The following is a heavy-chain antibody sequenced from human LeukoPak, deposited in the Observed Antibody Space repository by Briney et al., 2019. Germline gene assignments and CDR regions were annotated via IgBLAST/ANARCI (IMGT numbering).Heavy chain of an antibody. CDR1: GGSFSGYY. Sequence: SETLSLTCAVSGGSFSGYYWSWIRQPPGKGLEWIGEINHSGSTNYNPSLKSQFTISLDTSKNQVSLNLSSVTAADTAMYYCAGGRRQWLVRPHPSYYYSAMDVWGQGTTVTVSS. J-gene: IGHJ6*02. D-gene: IGHD6-19*01. CDR3: AGGRRQWLVRPHPSYYYSAMDV. CDR2: INHSGST. V-gene: IGHV4-34*01.